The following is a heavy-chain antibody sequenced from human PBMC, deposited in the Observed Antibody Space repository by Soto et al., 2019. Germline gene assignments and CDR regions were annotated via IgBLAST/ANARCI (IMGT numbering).Heavy chain of an antibody. CDR1: GDSVSSNSAA. CDR2: TYYRSKWYN. Sequence: SETLSLTCAISGDSVSSNSAAWNWIRQSPSRGLEWLGRTYYRSKWYNDYAVSVKSRITINPDTSKNQFSLQLNSVTPEDTAVYYCARDPGDPGLGAFDIWGQGTMVTVSS. CDR3: ARDPGDPGLGAFDI. V-gene: IGHV6-1*01. J-gene: IGHJ3*02. D-gene: IGHD7-27*01.